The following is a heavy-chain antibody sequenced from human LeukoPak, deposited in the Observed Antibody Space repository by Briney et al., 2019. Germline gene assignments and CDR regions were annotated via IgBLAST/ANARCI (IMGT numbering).Heavy chain of an antibody. J-gene: IGHJ5*02. V-gene: IGHV1-69*13. CDR3: ARDNNDYVWGSYRYGFDP. CDR1: GGTFSSYA. Sequence: SVKVSCKASGGTFSSYAISWVRQAPGQGLEWMGGIIPIFGTANYAQKFQGRVTITADESTSTAYMDLTSLKSEDTAVYYCARDNNDYVWGSYRYGFDPWGQGTLVTVSS. CDR2: IIPIFGTA. D-gene: IGHD3-16*02.